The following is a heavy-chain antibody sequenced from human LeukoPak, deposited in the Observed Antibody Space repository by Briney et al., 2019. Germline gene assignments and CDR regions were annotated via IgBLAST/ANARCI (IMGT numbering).Heavy chain of an antibody. D-gene: IGHD3-22*01. CDR2: ISAYNGNT. CDR1: GYTFTRYG. J-gene: IGHJ4*02. CDR3: ARAPPYSGYLPGFYY. Sequence: ASVQVSCKASGYTFTRYGISWVRQAPGEGLDWIGWISAYNGNTNYAQKLQGRVTITTDTSTSTAYMELRSLRSNATAVYYCARAPPYSGYLPGFYYWGQGTLVTVSS. V-gene: IGHV1-18*01.